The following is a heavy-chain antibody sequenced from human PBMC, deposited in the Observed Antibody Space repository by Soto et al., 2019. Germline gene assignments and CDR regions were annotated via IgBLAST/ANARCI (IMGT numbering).Heavy chain of an antibody. CDR1: GFTFSSYA. V-gene: IGHV3-23*01. CDR2: ISSSGGST. Sequence: PGGSLRLSCAASGFTFSSYAMSWVRQAPGKGLEWVSAISSSGGSTYYADSVKGRFTISRDNSKNTLYLQMNSLRAEDTAVYYCSKDRVVYRWEPIGAFDIWGQGTMVTVSS. J-gene: IGHJ3*02. D-gene: IGHD1-26*01. CDR3: SKDRVVYRWEPIGAFDI.